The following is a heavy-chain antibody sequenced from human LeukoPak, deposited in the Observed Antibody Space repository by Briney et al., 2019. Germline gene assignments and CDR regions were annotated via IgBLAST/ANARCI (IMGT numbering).Heavy chain of an antibody. CDR1: GGSLSGYY. CDR3: ARGVEYQLLFPLYFDY. V-gene: IGHV4-34*01. J-gene: IGHJ4*02. Sequence: PSETLSLTCAVYGGSLSGYYWSGIRQPPGKGLEWIGEINHSGSTNYNPSLKSRVTISVDTSKNQFSLKLSSVTAADTAVYYCARGVEYQLLFPLYFDYWGQGTLVTVSS. CDR2: INHSGST. D-gene: IGHD2-2*01.